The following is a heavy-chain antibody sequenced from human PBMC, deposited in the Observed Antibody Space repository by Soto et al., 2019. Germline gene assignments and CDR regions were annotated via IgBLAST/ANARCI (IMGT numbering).Heavy chain of an antibody. Sequence: GGSLRLSCASSGLTFSSYSMNWVRQAPGKGLEWVSSISSSSSYIYYADSVKGRFTISRDNAKNSLYLQMNSLRAEDTAVYYCARGVGPSWSYYNSYFDYWGQGTLVTVSS. D-gene: IGHD3-10*01. V-gene: IGHV3-21*01. J-gene: IGHJ4*02. CDR3: ARGVGPSWSYYNSYFDY. CDR1: GLTFSSYS. CDR2: ISSSSSYI.